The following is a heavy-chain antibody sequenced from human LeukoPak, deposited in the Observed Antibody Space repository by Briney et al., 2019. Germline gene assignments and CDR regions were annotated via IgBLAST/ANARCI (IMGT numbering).Heavy chain of an antibody. CDR1: GFTFSSYW. D-gene: IGHD3-22*01. V-gene: IGHV3-7*01. CDR3: ARGYSSGYFWSCYFDY. CDR2: IKQDGSEK. Sequence: GGSLRLSCAASGFTFSSYWMSWVRQAPGKGLEWVANIKQDGSEKYYVDSVKGRFTISRDNAKNSLYLQMNSLRAEDTAVYYCARGYSSGYFWSCYFDYWGQGTLVTVSS. J-gene: IGHJ4*02.